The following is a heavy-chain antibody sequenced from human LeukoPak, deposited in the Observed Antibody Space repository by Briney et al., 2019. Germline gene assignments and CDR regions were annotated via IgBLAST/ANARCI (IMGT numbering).Heavy chain of an antibody. CDR2: IYYSGST. V-gene: IGHV4-39*07. CDR3: ARITTVRAFDY. Sequence: SETVSLTCTVSGGSISSSSYYWGWIRQPPGKGLEWIGSIYYSGSTYYNPSLKSRVTISVDTSKNQFSLKLSSVTAADTAVYYCARITTVRAFDYWGQGTLVTVSS. D-gene: IGHD4-11*01. J-gene: IGHJ4*02. CDR1: GGSISSSSYY.